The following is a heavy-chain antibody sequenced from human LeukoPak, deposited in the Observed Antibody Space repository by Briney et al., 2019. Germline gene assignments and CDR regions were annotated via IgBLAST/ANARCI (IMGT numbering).Heavy chain of an antibody. CDR2: IYPEDSDT. J-gene: IGHJ3*02. D-gene: IGHD3-10*01. Sequence: GESLKISCKASGYTFNTYWIGWVRQLPGIGLEWIGIIYPEDSDTRYSPSFQGQVAISVDKSINTAYLEWSSLKASDTAMYYCARWAIYGSGTVNDAFDIWGQGTMVTVSS. CDR3: ARWAIYGSGTVNDAFDI. CDR1: GYTFNTYW. V-gene: IGHV5-51*01.